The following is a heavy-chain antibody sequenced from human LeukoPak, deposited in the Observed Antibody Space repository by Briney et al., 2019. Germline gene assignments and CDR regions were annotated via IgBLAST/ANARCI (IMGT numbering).Heavy chain of an antibody. CDR1: AYSISDGWV. Sequence: PSETLSLTCTVSAYSISDGWVWGMIRQPPGKGLEWIGSIYHSGTTYYNPSLKSRVTMSVDTSNNQFSLKLTSVTAADTAMYYFSRLSHVAGAPKVSWFDPWGQGTLVTVSS. J-gene: IGHJ5*02. CDR3: SRLSHVAGAPKVSWFDP. V-gene: IGHV4-38-2*02. CDR2: IYHSGTT. D-gene: IGHD1-26*01.